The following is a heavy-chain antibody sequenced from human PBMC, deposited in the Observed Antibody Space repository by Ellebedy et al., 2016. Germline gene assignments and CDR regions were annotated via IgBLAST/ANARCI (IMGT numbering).Heavy chain of an antibody. CDR1: GYSFTTYW. CDR2: IYPGDSDT. V-gene: IGHV5-51*01. CDR3: ATSGGFGELSPRY. D-gene: IGHD3-10*01. J-gene: IGHJ4*02. Sequence: GESLKISXKGSGYSFTTYWIGWVRQMPGKGLEWMGIIYPGDSDTRYTPSFQGQVSFSADKSITTAYLQWSSLKASDTAMYYCATSGGFGELSPRYWGQGTLVTVSS.